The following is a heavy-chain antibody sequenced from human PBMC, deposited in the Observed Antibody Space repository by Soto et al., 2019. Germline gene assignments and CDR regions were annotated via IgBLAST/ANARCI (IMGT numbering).Heavy chain of an antibody. CDR2: IWYDGSNK. CDR3: ARERTGDYHYYYYMDV. V-gene: IGHV3-33*01. J-gene: IGHJ6*03. D-gene: IGHD4-17*01. Sequence: QVQLVESGGGVVQPGRSLRLSCAASGFTFSSYGMHWVRQAPGKGLEWVAVIWYDGSNKYYADSVKGRFTISRDNSKNTLYLQMNSLRAEDTAVYYCARERTGDYHYYYYMDVWGKGTTVTVSS. CDR1: GFTFSSYG.